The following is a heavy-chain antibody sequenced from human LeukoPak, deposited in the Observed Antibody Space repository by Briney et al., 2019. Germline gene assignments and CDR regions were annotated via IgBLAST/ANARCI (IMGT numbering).Heavy chain of an antibody. CDR3: ARYCSSTGCYQTSDY. CDR1: GFTFSSYS. J-gene: IGHJ4*02. V-gene: IGHV3-21*01. CDR2: ISSSSYI. D-gene: IGHD2-2*01. Sequence: GGSLRLSCAASGFTFSSYSMNWVRQAPGKGLEWVSSISSSSYIYYADSVKGRFTISRDNAKNSPYLQMNSLIAEDTAVYYCARYCSSTGCYQTSDYWGQGTLVTVSS.